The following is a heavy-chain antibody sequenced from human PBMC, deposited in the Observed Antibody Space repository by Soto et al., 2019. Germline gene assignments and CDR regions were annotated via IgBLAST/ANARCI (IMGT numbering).Heavy chain of an antibody. CDR3: ARFASSCSIGL. J-gene: IGHJ4*02. D-gene: IGHD2-15*01. CDR2: IYYSGST. V-gene: IGHV4-30-4*01. CDR1: GGSISSGDYY. Sequence: QVELQESGPGLAKPSQTLSLTCTVSGGSISSGDYYWSWIRQPPGKGLEWIGYIYYSGSTYYNPSLIRRVTISVDTSKNHGPLKLSSVTAADTAVYYCARFASSCSIGLWGQGTLVTVSS.